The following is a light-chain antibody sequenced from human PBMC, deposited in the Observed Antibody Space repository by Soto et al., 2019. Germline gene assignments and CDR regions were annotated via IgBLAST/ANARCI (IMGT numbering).Light chain of an antibody. Sequence: EIVLTQSPATLSLSPGEIATLSSSATQTVSNKVVFYQHKPGQAPRLLIYGASTRATGIPARFSGSGSGTEFTLSISSLQSEDFAVYYCQQYNSWPPITFGQGTRLEI. CDR1: QTVSNK. CDR3: QQYNSWPPIT. J-gene: IGKJ5*01. CDR2: GAS. V-gene: IGKV3-15*01.